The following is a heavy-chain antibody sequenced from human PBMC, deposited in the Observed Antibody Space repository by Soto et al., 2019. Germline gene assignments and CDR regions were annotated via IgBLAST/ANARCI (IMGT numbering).Heavy chain of an antibody. CDR2: IRSKGNNYAT. CDR1: GFTFSGSA. D-gene: IGHD3-3*01. CDR3: SRQASDFWSGKPQYYMDV. Sequence: GGSLRLSCAASGFTFSGSAMHWVREACGRGLEWVGRIRSKGNNYATAYGASLKGRFTISRDDSKNTAYLQMNSLNTEDTAVYYCSRQASDFWSGKPQYYMDVWGKGTTVTVSS. V-gene: IGHV3-73*01. J-gene: IGHJ6*03.